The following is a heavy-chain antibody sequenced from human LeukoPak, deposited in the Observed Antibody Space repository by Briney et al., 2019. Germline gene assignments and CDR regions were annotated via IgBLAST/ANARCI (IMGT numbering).Heavy chain of an antibody. CDR1: GFTFSDYY. CDR3: AKSAYSSGWSYFDY. CDR2: ISYDGSNK. J-gene: IGHJ4*02. D-gene: IGHD6-19*01. Sequence: GGSLRLSCAASGFTFSDYYMSWIRQAPGKGLEWVAVISYDGSNKYYADSVKGRFTISRDNSKNTLYLQMNSLRAEDTAVYYCAKSAYSSGWSYFDYWGQGTLVTISS. V-gene: IGHV3-30*18.